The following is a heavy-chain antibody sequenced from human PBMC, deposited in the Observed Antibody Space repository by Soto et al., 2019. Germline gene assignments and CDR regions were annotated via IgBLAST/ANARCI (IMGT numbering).Heavy chain of an antibody. D-gene: IGHD2-15*01. Sequence: GGSLRLSCASSGFTFNTYAMNWVRRAPGKGLEWVSYTSSGSSTIYYADSVKGRFTISRDNSKNTLYLQMNSLRAEDTAVYYCAKEGYCSGGSCYYYYMDVWGKGTTVTVSS. V-gene: IGHV3-48*01. CDR2: TSSGSSTI. CDR3: AKEGYCSGGSCYYYYMDV. CDR1: GFTFNTYA. J-gene: IGHJ6*03.